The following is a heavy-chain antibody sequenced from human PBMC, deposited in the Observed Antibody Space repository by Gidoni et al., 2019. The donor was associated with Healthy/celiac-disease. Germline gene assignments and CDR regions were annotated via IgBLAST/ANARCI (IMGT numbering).Heavy chain of an antibody. Sequence: QVQLVQSGAEVKKPGASVKVSCKASGYTFTSYYMHWVRQAPGQGLEWMGIINPSGGSTSYAQKFQGRVTMTRDTSTSTVYMELSSLRSEDTAVYYCARGWIQLPSLLYYYYGMDVWGQGTTVTVSS. D-gene: IGHD5-18*01. J-gene: IGHJ6*02. CDR1: GYTFTSYY. CDR2: INPSGGST. CDR3: ARGWIQLPSLLYYYYGMDV. V-gene: IGHV1-46*01.